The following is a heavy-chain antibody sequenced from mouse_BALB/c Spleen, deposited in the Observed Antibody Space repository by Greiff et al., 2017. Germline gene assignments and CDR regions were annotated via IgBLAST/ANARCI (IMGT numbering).Heavy chain of an antibody. CDR3: ARRGTLYAMDY. D-gene: IGHD3-3*01. CDR2: ISSGSSTI. J-gene: IGHJ4*01. V-gene: IGHV5-17*02. CDR1: GFTFSSFG. Sequence: EVKVVESGGGLVQPGGSRKLSCAASGFTFSSFGMHWVRQAPEKGLEWVAYISSGSSTIYYADTVKGRFTISRDNPKNTLFLQMTSLRSEDTAMYYCARRGTLYAMDYWGQGTSVTVSS.